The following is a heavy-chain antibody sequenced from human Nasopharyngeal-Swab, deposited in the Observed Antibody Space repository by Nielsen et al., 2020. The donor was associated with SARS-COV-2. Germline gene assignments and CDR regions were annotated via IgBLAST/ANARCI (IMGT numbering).Heavy chain of an antibody. Sequence: SVKVSCKTSGGTLTTYSIAWVRQAPGQGLEWMGRIFPLYGSVDYAQRFQGRVTITADEATNTAHMELSSLRSEDTAMYYCARGIEYSSSSWFEYWGQGTLVTVSS. CDR2: IFPLYGSV. V-gene: IGHV1-69*13. CDR1: GGTLTTYS. D-gene: IGHD6-6*01. J-gene: IGHJ4*02. CDR3: ARGIEYSSSSWFEY.